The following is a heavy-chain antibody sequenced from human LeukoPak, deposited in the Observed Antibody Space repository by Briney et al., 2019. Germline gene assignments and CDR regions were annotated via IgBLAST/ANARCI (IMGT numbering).Heavy chain of an antibody. CDR2: INWNGGST. J-gene: IGHJ4*02. CDR1: GFTLSSHS. V-gene: IGHV3-20*04. Sequence: GGSLRLSCAASGFTLSSHSMKWVRQAPGKGLQWVSGINWNGGSTGYADSVKGRFTISRDNAKNSLYLQMNSLRAEDTALYYCARPKISGENYFDYWGQGTLVTVSS. D-gene: IGHD2-15*01. CDR3: ARPKISGENYFDY.